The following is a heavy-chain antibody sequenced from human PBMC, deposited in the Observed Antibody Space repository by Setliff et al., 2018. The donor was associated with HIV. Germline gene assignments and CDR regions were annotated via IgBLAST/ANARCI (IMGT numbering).Heavy chain of an antibody. CDR1: GGSVSSSSSY. V-gene: IGHV4-39*01. CDR3: ARHGVDDTSANYFRFGVHDH. J-gene: IGHJ4*02. Sequence: LSLTCTVSGGSVSSSSSYWGWIRQPPGKGLEWIGNVCYSRSSYYNPSLKSRVTISVDTSKNQFSLKLSSVTAADTAVYYCARHGVDDTSANYFRFGVHDHWGQGTLVTVPQ. D-gene: IGHD3-22*01. CDR2: VCYSRSS.